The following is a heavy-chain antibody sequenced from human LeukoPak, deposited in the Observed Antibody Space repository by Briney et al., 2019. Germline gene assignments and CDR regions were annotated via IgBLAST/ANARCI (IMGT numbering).Heavy chain of an antibody. CDR3: AREQSGTRGWYTVDY. D-gene: IGHD6-19*01. V-gene: IGHV3-23*01. CDR2: IRPDGDRT. Sequence: GGSLRLSCAASGFTFSTYAITWVRHGPGKGLECVSAIRPDGDRTYYANSVRGRFTISRDNSKDTVYLQINGLRVEDTAVYYCAREQSGTRGWYTVDYWGQGTLVTVSS. J-gene: IGHJ4*02. CDR1: GFTFSTYA.